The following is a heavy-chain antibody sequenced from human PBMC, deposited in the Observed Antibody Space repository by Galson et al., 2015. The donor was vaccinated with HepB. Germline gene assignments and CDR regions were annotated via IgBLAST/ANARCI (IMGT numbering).Heavy chain of an antibody. D-gene: IGHD2-21*01. Sequence: SVKVSCKASGYTFTSYGISWVRQARGQRLEWIGWIVVGSGNTNYAQKFQERVTITRDMSTSTAYMELSSLRSEDTAVYYCAALPRIAGGADDSIGRAVDYWGQGTLVAVAS. J-gene: IGHJ4*02. CDR1: GYTFTSYG. CDR3: AALPRIAGGADDSIGRAVDY. V-gene: IGHV1-58*02. CDR2: IVVGSGNT.